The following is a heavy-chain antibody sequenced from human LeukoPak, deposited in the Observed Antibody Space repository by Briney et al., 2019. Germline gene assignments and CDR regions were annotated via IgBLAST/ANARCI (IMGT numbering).Heavy chain of an antibody. CDR1: GFTFSSFW. Sequence: PGGSLRLSCAASGFTFSSFWMGWVRQTPGKRLEWVANMNIDGSEKYYADSVKGRFTISRDNAKNTLYLQMNSLRAEDTAVYYCVLGGCSSTSCYTIFGYWGQGTLVTVSS. CDR3: VLGGCSSTSCYTIFGY. V-gene: IGHV3-7*01. CDR2: MNIDGSEK. J-gene: IGHJ4*02. D-gene: IGHD2-2*02.